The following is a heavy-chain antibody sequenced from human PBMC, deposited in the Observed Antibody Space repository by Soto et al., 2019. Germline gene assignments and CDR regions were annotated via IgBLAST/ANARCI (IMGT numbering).Heavy chain of an antibody. Sequence: GGSLRLSCAASGFTFSSYWMHWVRQTPGKGLMWVSRINNDGSGTADADSVRGRFTISRDNAKNTLYLQLNSLRAEDTAVYYCARDVAPGYFDPWGQGTPVTVSS. CDR3: ARDVAPGYFDP. CDR1: GFTFSSYW. V-gene: IGHV3-74*01. CDR2: INNDGSGT. J-gene: IGHJ4*02. D-gene: IGHD2-21*01.